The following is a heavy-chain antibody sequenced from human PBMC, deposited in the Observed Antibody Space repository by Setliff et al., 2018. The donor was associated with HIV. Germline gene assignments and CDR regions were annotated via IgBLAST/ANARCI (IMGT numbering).Heavy chain of an antibody. Sequence: GGSLRLSCAASGFIFDGYAMHWVRQVPGKGLEWVALISWDGATTNYADSVKGRFTISRDSSKNSLYLQMSSLRAEDTAVYYCAQDRNFPKDVFDIWGQGTMVTVSS. CDR1: GFIFDGYA. V-gene: IGHV3-43D*04. CDR3: AQDRNFPKDVFDI. J-gene: IGHJ3*02. CDR2: ISWDGATT.